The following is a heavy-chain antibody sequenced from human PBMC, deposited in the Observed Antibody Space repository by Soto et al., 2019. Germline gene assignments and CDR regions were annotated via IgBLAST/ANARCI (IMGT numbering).Heavy chain of an antibody. J-gene: IGHJ4*02. Sequence: PGASLKIACKGSGESFACYGITGVRQKPWKGLEWMGRIHPSDSQTYYSPSFPGHVNIAVTKSITTVFLQCSSLRASETAMYYCARQIYDSDTGPNFQYYFDSWGEGTPVTVSS. D-gene: IGHD3-22*01. CDR2: IHPSDSQT. CDR1: GESFACYG. CDR3: ARQIYDSDTGPNFQYYFDS. V-gene: IGHV5-10-1*01.